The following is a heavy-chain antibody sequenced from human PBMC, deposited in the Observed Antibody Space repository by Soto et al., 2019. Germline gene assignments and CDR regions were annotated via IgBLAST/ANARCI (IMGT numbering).Heavy chain of an antibody. CDR1: GFTFSNAW. CDR2: IKSKTDGETT. Sequence: GSLRLSCAASGFTFSNAWMSWVRQAPGKGLEWVGRIKSKTDGETTDYAAPVKGRFTISRDDSKNTLFLQMNSLKTEDTAVYYCTTDDPINKSWGQGTLVTVSS. J-gene: IGHJ4*02. V-gene: IGHV3-15*01. CDR3: TTDDPINKS.